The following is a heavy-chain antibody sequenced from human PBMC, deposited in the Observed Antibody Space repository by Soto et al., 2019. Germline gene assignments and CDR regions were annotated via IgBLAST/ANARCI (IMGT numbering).Heavy chain of an antibody. V-gene: IGHV4-34*12. CDR1: GGSFRSFY. CDR3: AGVRKGVTTIRKYGMDV. D-gene: IGHD4-17*01. CDR2: IIHSGST. Sequence: SETLSLTCAVYGGSFRSFYWSWIRQPPGKGLEWIGEIIHSGSTNYNPSLESRVTISLDTSKNQLSLKVNSVIAADTAVYYCAGVRKGVTTIRKYGMDVWGQGTTVTVSS. J-gene: IGHJ6*02.